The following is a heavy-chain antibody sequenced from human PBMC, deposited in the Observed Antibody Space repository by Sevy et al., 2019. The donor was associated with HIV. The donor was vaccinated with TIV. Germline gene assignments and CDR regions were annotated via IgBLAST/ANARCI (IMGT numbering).Heavy chain of an antibody. V-gene: IGHV4-39*01. CDR3: ARRFPLVRAIQGAFDI. J-gene: IGHJ3*02. D-gene: IGHD6-6*01. CDR1: GGSISSSSYY. Sequence: SETLSLTCTVSGGSISSSSYYWGWIRQPPGKGLEWIGSIYYSGSTYYNPSLKSRVTISVDTSKNQFSLKLSSVTAADTAVYYCARRFPLVRAIQGAFDIWGQGTMVTVSS. CDR2: IYYSGST.